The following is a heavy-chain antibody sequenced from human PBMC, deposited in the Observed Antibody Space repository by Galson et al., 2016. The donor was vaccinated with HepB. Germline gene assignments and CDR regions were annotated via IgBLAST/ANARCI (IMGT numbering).Heavy chain of an antibody. CDR3: ARRLVGSYGNAFDI. Sequence: TFTAYAIHWVRQAPGQRLEWMAWINTAKGDARYSQKLQGRVTLTRDTSATTASMELSSLRSEDTAVYYCARRLVGSYGNAFDIWGQGTLVTVSS. CDR2: INTAKGDA. D-gene: IGHD2-8*02. V-gene: IGHV1-3*04. CDR1: TFTAYA. J-gene: IGHJ3*02.